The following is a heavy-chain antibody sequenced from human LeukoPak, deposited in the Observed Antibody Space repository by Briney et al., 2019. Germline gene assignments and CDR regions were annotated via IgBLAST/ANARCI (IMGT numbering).Heavy chain of an antibody. D-gene: IGHD2-2*01. Sequence: ASVKVSCKTSGYSFTTYGFSWVRQAPGQGLEWMGWISTYNGDTNYAQKLQGRVTMTADTSTSTTYMELRSLRSDDTAVYYCALIPYCTTATCYYFDYWGQGTLVTVSS. V-gene: IGHV1-18*01. CDR2: ISTYNGDT. CDR3: ALIPYCTTATCYYFDY. CDR1: GYSFTTYG. J-gene: IGHJ4*02.